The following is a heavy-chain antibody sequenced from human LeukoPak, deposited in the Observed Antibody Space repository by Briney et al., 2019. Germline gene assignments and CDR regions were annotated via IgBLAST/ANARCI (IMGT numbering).Heavy chain of an antibody. J-gene: IGHJ4*02. CDR3: ARYYDSSGYYLDY. D-gene: IGHD3-22*01. V-gene: IGHV3-53*01. CDR1: GFTVSSNY. CDR2: IYSGGST. Sequence: GGSLRLSCAASGFTVSSNYMSWVRQAPGKGLEWVSVIYSGGSTYYADSVKGRFTISRDNSKNTLYLQMNSLRAEDTAVYYCARYYDSSGYYLDYWGQGTLVTVSS.